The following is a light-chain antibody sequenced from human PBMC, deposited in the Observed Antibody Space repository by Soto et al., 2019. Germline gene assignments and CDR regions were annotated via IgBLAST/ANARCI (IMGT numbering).Light chain of an antibody. CDR2: GAS. CDR3: QQYGRSPLLYA. Sequence: ENVLTQSPGTLSLSPGERATLSCRASQSVTSNYLAWYQQKPGQAPRLLIYGASTRAAGVPDRFSGSGSGTYFTLTIPGLETDDFAVYYCQQYGRSPLLYAFGQGTKV. V-gene: IGKV3-20*01. CDR1: QSVTSNY. J-gene: IGKJ2*01.